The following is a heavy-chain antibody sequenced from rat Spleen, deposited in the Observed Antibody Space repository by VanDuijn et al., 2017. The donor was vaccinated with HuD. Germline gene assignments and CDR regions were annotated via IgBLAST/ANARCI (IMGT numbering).Heavy chain of an antibody. D-gene: IGHD1-11*01. V-gene: IGHV5-29*01. CDR3: ARHGGLRNWFAY. CDR1: GFTFSDYY. CDR2: VSHDGSNI. J-gene: IGHJ3*01. Sequence: EVQLVESDGGLVQPGRSLKLSCVASGFTFSDYYMAWVRQAPTKGLEWVASVSHDGSNIYYRDSVKGRFTISRDNAKSTLYLQMDSLRSEDSATYYCARHGGLRNWFAYWGQGTLVTVSS.